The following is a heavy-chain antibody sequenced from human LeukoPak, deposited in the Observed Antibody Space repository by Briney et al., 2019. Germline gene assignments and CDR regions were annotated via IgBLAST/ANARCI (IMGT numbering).Heavy chain of an antibody. J-gene: IGHJ4*02. D-gene: IGHD2-2*01. Sequence: SVKVSCKASGYTFTSYYMHWVRQAPGQGLEWMGGIMPISGTANYAQKFQGRVTITADKPTNTAYMELSSLRSEDTAVYYCASGRTDIVVVPATLRNYYFDYWGQGTLVTVSS. V-gene: IGHV1-69*06. CDR2: IMPISGTA. CDR3: ASGRTDIVVVPATLRNYYFDY. CDR1: GYTFTSYY.